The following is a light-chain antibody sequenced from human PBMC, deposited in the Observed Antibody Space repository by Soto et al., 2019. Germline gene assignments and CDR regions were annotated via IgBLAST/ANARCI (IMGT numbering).Light chain of an antibody. J-gene: IGLJ2*01. Sequence: QSVLTQPPSXXXXXXXXXXISCSGSSSNIGSNYVYWYQQLPGTAPKLLIYRNNQRPSGVPDRFSGSKSGTSASLAISGLRSEDEADYYCAAWDDSLSGHVVFGGGTKVTVL. CDR1: SSNIGSNY. CDR2: RNN. V-gene: IGLV1-47*01. CDR3: AAWDDSLSGHVV.